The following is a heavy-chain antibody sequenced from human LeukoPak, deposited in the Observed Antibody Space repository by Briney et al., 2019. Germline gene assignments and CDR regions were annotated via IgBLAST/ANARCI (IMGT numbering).Heavy chain of an antibody. CDR2: ISHDGSNK. D-gene: IGHD3-22*01. Sequence: PGRSLRLSCAASGFTFSAYTMHWVRQAPGKGLEWVAVISHDGSNKYYADSVKGRFTISRDNAKNSLYLQMNSLRAEDTALYYCAKADRMVVMSNAFDIWGQGTMVTVST. CDR3: AKADRMVVMSNAFDI. J-gene: IGHJ3*02. CDR1: GFTFSAYT. V-gene: IGHV3-30-3*01.